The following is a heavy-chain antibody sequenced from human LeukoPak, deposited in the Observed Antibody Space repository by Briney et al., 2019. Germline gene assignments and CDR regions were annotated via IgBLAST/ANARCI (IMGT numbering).Heavy chain of an antibody. J-gene: IGHJ6*02. CDR3: AKDKAKYYYYGMDV. V-gene: IGHV3-43*01. CDR2: ISWDGGST. CDR1: GFTVSSNS. D-gene: IGHD4/OR15-4a*01. Sequence: PGGSLRLSCAASGFTVSSNSMSWVRQAPGKGLEWVSLISWDGGSTYYADSVKGRFTISRDNSKNSLYLQMNSLRTEDTALYYCAKDKAKYYYYGMDVWGQGTTVTVSS.